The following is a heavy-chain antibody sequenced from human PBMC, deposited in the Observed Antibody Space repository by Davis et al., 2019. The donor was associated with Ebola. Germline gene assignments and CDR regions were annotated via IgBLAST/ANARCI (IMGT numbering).Heavy chain of an antibody. J-gene: IGHJ4*02. D-gene: IGHD6-19*01. CDR1: GGPIGSTTYY. CDR2: IHYGGST. V-gene: IGHV4-39*01. CDR3: ARLSSSVAGLY. Sequence: MPSETLSLTCTVSGGPIGSTTYYWGWIRQPPGKGLEWIGSIHYGGSTYYTPSLKSRVIISVDTSRKQFSLNLSSVTAADTAIYYCARLSSSVAGLYWGQGILVTVSS.